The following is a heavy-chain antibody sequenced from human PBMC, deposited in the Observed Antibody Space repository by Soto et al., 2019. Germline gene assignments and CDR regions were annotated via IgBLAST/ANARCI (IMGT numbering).Heavy chain of an antibody. CDR3: ARGAERVAMPSGY. CDR1: GGSISSYY. Sequence: QVQLQESGPGLVKPSETLSLTCTVSGGSISSYYWSWIRQPPGKGLEWIGYIYYSGSTNYNPSLKSRVTISVDTSKNQFSLKLRSVPAADTAVYYCARGAERVAMPSGYWGQGTLVTVSS. D-gene: IGHD2-2*01. V-gene: IGHV4-59*01. CDR2: IYYSGST. J-gene: IGHJ4*02.